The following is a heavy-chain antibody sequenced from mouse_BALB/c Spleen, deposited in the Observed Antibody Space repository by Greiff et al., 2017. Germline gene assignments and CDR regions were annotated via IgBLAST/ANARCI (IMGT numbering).Heavy chain of an antibody. V-gene: IGHV1-14*01. CDR3: ARETRYGNWYFDV. Sequence: VQLQQSGPELVKPGASVKMSCKASGYTFTSYVMHWVKQKPGQGLEWIGYINPYNDGTKYNEKFKGKATLTSDKSSSTAYMELSSLTSEDSAVYYCARETRYGNWYFDVWGAGTTVTVSS. CDR2: INPYNDGT. D-gene: IGHD2-10*02. CDR1: GYTFTSYV. J-gene: IGHJ1*01.